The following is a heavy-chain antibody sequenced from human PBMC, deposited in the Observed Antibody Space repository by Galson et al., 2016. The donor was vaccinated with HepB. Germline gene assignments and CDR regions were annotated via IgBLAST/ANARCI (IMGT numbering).Heavy chain of an antibody. V-gene: IGHV3-64D*06. D-gene: IGHD6-6*01. J-gene: IGHJ4*02. Sequence: SLRLSCAAAGITLSRYAMHWVRQASGKGLEYVSGFSSTGDYTHYADSVKGRFSISRDNFRHTVYLQMSSLRPEDRAVYYCVKGQSSFSSRTLDYWGQGTLVAVSS. CDR2: FSSTGDYT. CDR3: VKGQSSFSSRTLDY. CDR1: GITLSRYA.